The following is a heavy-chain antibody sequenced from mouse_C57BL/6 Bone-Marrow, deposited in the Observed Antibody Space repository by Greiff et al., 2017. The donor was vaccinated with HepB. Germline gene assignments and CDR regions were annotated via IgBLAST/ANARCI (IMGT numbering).Heavy chain of an antibody. D-gene: IGHD1-2*01. V-gene: IGHV5-12*01. CDR3: ARMLRRGYFDV. J-gene: IGHJ1*03. CDR2: ISNGGGST. CDR1: GFTFSDYY. Sequence: VQRVESGGGLVQPGGSLKLSCAASGFTFSDYYMYWVRQTPEKRLEWVAYISNGGGSTYYPDTVKGRFTISRDNAKNTLYLQMSRLKSEDTAMYYCARMLRRGYFDVWSTGTTVTVSS.